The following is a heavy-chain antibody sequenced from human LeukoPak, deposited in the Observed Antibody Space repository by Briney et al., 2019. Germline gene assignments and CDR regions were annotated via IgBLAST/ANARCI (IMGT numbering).Heavy chain of an antibody. D-gene: IGHD2-15*01. CDR2: INHSGST. CDR1: GGSFSGYY. J-gene: IGHJ5*02. CDR3: ARGYCSGGSCLNWFDP. Sequence: PSETLSLTCAVSGGSFSGYYWSWIRQPPGKGLEWIGEINHSGSTNYNPSLKSRVTISVDTSKNQFSLKLSSVTAADTAVYYCARGYCSGGSCLNWFDPWGQGTLVTVSS. V-gene: IGHV4-34*01.